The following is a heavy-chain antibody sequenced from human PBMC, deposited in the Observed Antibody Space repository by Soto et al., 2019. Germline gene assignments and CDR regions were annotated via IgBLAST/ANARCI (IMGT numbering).Heavy chain of an antibody. CDR1: GFTFSDYY. J-gene: IGHJ6*02. D-gene: IGHD6-13*01. CDR3: AGDELGVAAASHYGMDV. V-gene: IGHV3-11*01. Sequence: QVPLVESGGGLVKPGGSLRLSCAASGFTFSDYYMSWIRQAPGKGLEWVSYISSSGSTIYYADSVKGRFTISRDNAKNSRYLQMNCLRDEDTAVYDCAGDELGVAAASHYGMDVWGQGTTVTVSS. CDR2: ISSSGSTI.